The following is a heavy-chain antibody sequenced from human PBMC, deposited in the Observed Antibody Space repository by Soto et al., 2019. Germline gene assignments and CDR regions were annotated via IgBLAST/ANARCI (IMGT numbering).Heavy chain of an antibody. J-gene: IGHJ4*02. D-gene: IGHD2-15*01. CDR3: ARIVGGSSDY. CDR1: GDSVSSNSAA. V-gene: IGHV6-1*01. CDR2: TYYRSKWYS. Sequence: SQTLSLTCAISGDSVSSNSAAWNWIRQPPSRGLEWLGRTYYRSKWYSDYAVSVKSRITINPDTSKNQFSLQLNSVTPEDAAMCYCARIVGGSSDYWGQGTLVTVSS.